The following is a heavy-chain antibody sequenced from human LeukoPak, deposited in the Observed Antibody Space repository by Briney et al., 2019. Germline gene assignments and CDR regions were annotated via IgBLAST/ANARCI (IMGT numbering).Heavy chain of an antibody. D-gene: IGHD3-22*01. CDR2: ISGSGGST. CDR3: ARGSGYFLDFDY. CDR1: GFTFSSYA. V-gene: IGHV3-23*01. J-gene: IGHJ4*02. Sequence: PGGSLRLSCAASGFTFSSYAMSWVRQAPGKGLEWVSAISGSGGSTYYADSVKGRFTISRVSSKNTLYLQMNSLRAEDTAVYYCARGSGYFLDFDYWGQGTLVTVSS.